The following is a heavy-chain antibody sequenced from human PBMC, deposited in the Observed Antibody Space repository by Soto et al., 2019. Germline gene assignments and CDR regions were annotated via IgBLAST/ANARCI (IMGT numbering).Heavy chain of an antibody. CDR1: GYSFTVYH. Sequence: ASVKVSCKTSGYSFTVYHMHWVLRAPGQGLEWMGWINPHNGETAYAQKFQGRVTMTRDTSLSTAYLDLKRLTSDDTAVYYCATPLGLYCGGDCSRDYWGQGTPVTVSS. CDR3: ATPLGLYCGGDCSRDY. CDR2: INPHNGET. J-gene: IGHJ4*02. V-gene: IGHV1-2*02. D-gene: IGHD2-21*02.